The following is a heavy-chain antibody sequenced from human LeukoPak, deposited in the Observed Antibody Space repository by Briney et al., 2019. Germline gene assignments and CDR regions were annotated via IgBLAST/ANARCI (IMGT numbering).Heavy chain of an antibody. Sequence: GGSLRLSCVASAFTFSSYTMNWVRQAPGKGLKWVAVISNDERNKYYADSVKGRFTISRDNAKNSLYLQMNSLRTEDTAFYYCVKAMGAYVDSPFSFWGQGALVTVSS. J-gene: IGHJ4*02. CDR2: ISNDERNK. V-gene: IGHV3-30*18. CDR3: VKAMGAYVDSPFSF. D-gene: IGHD4-17*01. CDR1: AFTFSSYT.